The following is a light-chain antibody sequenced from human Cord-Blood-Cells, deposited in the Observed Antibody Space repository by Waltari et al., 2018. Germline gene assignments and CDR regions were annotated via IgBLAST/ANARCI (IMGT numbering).Light chain of an antibody. CDR3: SSYAGSNNYV. J-gene: IGLJ1*01. Sequence: QSALTQPPSASRSPGQSVTISCTGTSSDVGGSTYVSWYQQHPGKAPKLMIYEVSKRPSGVPDRFSGSKSGNTASLTVSGLQAEDEADYYCSSYAGSNNYVFGTGTKVTVL. CDR1: SSDVGGSTY. CDR2: EVS. V-gene: IGLV2-8*02.